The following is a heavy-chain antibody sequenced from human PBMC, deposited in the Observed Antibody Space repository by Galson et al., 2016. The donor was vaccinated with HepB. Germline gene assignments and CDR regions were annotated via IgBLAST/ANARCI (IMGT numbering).Heavy chain of an antibody. Sequence: TLSLTCTVSGGSISSGGYCWNWIRQRPGKGLEWIGYIYYSGSTYYSPSLKSRVTILADTSKNQFSLSLNSVTAADTAVYYCARSRSPYGDYFAFDIWGQGTMVTASS. D-gene: IGHD4-17*01. V-gene: IGHV4-31*03. J-gene: IGHJ3*02. CDR3: ARSRSPYGDYFAFDI. CDR1: GGSISSGGYC. CDR2: IYYSGST.